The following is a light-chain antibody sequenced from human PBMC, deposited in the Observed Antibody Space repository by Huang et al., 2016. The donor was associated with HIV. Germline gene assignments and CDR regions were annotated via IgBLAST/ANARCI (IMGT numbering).Light chain of an antibody. CDR2: KDS. V-gene: IGKV1-5*03. Sequence: DIQVTQSPSTLSAFVGDRVNITCRTSQGISTWLAWYQQRPGKAPNLLISKDSNLETWVPSRFSGNGSGTEFTLTSNGLQPDDLATYYCQHQWTFGQGTKVEIK. CDR3: QHQWT. J-gene: IGKJ1*01. CDR1: QGISTW.